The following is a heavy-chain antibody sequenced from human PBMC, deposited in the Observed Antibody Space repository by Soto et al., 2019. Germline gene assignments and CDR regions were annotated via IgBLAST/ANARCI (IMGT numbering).Heavy chain of an antibody. Sequence: PSETLSLTCTVSGGSISSYYWSWIRQPPGKGLEWIGYIYYSGSTNYNPSIKSRVTISVDTSKNQFSLKLSSVTAADTTVYYCARDKITGIFDYWGQGTLVTVSS. CDR3: ARDKITGIFDY. D-gene: IGHD2-8*02. V-gene: IGHV4-59*12. CDR1: GGSISSYY. CDR2: IYYSGST. J-gene: IGHJ4*02.